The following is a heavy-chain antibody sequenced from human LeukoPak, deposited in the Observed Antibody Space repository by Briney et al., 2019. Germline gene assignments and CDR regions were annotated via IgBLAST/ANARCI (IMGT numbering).Heavy chain of an antibody. CDR3: ARASGSYFEYYFDY. CDR2: IYSGGST. D-gene: IGHD1-26*01. V-gene: IGHV3-53*01. CDR1: GFTVSSNY. Sequence: GGSLRLSCAASGFTVSSNYXXXXXXXXXXXLXWVXVIYSGGSTYYAXXVKXRXTISRDNSXNTLYLQMNSLRAEDTAVYYCARASGSYFEYYFDYWGQGTLVTVSS. J-gene: IGHJ4*02.